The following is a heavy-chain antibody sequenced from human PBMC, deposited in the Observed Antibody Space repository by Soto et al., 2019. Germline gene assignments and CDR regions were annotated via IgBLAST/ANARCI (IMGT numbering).Heavy chain of an antibody. Sequence: WGPLRLSCGAARVSISRCGTHRVSQAPGKGLEWVAVIWYDGSNKYYADSVKGRFTISRDNSRNTLYLQMNSLRAEDTAVYYCANEQQLLFQHWXQGTLVTVSS. CDR2: IWYDGSNK. CDR1: RVSISRCG. V-gene: IGHV3-33*06. CDR3: ANEQQLLFQH. D-gene: IGHD6-13*01. J-gene: IGHJ1*01.